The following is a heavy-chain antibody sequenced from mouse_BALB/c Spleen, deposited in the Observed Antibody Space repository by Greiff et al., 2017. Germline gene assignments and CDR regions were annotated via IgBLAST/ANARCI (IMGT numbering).Heavy chain of an antibody. Sequence: EVKLMESGGGLVKPGGSLKLSCAASGFTFSDYYMSWVRQTPEKRLEWVATISDGGSYTYYPDSVTGRFTISRDNAKNNLYLQMSSLKSEDTAMYYCARATTEEAMDYWGQGTSVTVSS. D-gene: IGHD1-1*01. CDR1: GFTFSDYY. CDR2: ISDGGSYT. V-gene: IGHV5-4*02. J-gene: IGHJ4*01. CDR3: ARATTEEAMDY.